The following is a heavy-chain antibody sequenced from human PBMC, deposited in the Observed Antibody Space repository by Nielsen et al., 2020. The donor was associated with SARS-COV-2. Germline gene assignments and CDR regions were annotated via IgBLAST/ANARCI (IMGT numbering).Heavy chain of an antibody. D-gene: IGHD6-13*01. V-gene: IGHV1-46*01. J-gene: IGHJ4*02. CDR1: GYTFSNYY. Sequence: SVKVSCKASGYTFSNYYMHWVRQAPGQGPEWVGVINPRSGSTNYAQRFQGRVTMTGDTSTSTAYMEMSSLKSEDTAVYYCAKGDSSSWYLVGWFWGQGSLVTVSS. CDR3: AKGDSSSWYLVGWF. CDR2: INPRSGST.